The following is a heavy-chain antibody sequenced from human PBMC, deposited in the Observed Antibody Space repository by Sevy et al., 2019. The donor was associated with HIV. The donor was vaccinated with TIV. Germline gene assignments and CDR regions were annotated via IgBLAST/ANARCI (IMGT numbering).Heavy chain of an antibody. CDR2: INTNTGNP. CDR1: GYTFTKYG. D-gene: IGHD6-13*01. CDR3: ARGIGQQLTVIFDY. V-gene: IGHV7-4-1*02. Sequence: SYFNYRRASMKVSCKASGYTFTKYGMNWVRQAPGQGPEWMGWINTNTGNPTYDQGFTGRFVFSLDTSVSTAHLLISSLKTDDTAVYYCARGIGQQLTVIFDYWGQGTPVTVSS. J-gene: IGHJ4*02.